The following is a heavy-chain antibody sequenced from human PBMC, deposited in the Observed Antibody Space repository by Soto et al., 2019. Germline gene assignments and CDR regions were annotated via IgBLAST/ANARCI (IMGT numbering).Heavy chain of an antibody. Sequence: PGESLKISCKGSGYSFTSYWISWVRQMPGKGLEWMGRIDPSDSYTNYSPSFQGHVTISADKSISTAYLQWSSLKASDTAMYYCARVAQQQLGNYYYYYGMDVWGQGTTVTVSS. V-gene: IGHV5-10-1*01. J-gene: IGHJ6*02. D-gene: IGHD6-13*01. CDR2: IDPSDSYT. CDR3: ARVAQQQLGNYYYYYGMDV. CDR1: GYSFTSYW.